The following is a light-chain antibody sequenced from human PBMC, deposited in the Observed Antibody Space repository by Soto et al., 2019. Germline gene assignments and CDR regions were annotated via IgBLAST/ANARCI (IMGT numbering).Light chain of an antibody. V-gene: IGLV1-51*01. J-gene: IGLJ2*01. CDR1: SSNVQNNY. CDR2: GNN. CDR3: VTWDSSLSAAV. Sequence: QSVLTQPPSVSAAPGQTVTISCSGSSSNVQNNYVSWHQQLPGAAPKLLIYGNNKRSSGIPDRFSGSKSGATATLGITGLQTGDAADYYCVTWDSSLSAAVFGGGTKVTVL.